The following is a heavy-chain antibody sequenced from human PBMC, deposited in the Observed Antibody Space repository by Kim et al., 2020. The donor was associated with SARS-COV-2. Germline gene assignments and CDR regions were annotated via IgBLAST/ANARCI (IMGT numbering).Heavy chain of an antibody. D-gene: IGHD2-8*01. J-gene: IGHJ4*02. CDR2: ISGSNGAT. CDR1: GYTFSNYG. V-gene: IGHV1-18*01. CDR3: ARAHYSTNSPFFY. Sequence: ASEKVSCKASGYTFSNYGISWVRLAPGQGLEWMGWISGSNGATKYAQKFQGRVTMTTDTSADTAYMELRSLRSDDTALYYCARAHYSTNSPFFYWGQGTLVTVSS.